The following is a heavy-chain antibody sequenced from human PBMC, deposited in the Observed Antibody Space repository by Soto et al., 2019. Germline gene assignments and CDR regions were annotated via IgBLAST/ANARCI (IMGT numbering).Heavy chain of an antibody. CDR3: AKAYYYDSSGYYLGGAFDI. CDR1: GFTFSSYA. D-gene: IGHD3-22*01. J-gene: IGHJ3*02. CDR2: ISGSGGST. V-gene: IGHV3-23*01. Sequence: GGSLRLSCAASGFTFSSYAMSWVRQAPGKGLEWVSAISGSGGSTYYADSVKGRFTISRDNSKNTLYLQMNSLRAEDTAVYYCAKAYYYDSSGYYLGGAFDIWGQGTMVT.